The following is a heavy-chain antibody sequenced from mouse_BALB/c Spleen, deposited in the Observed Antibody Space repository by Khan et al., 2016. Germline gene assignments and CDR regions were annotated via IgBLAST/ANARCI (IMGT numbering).Heavy chain of an antibody. CDR3: ASDYYGGSYVGPLYY. CDR2: INTDTREP. J-gene: IGHJ4*01. D-gene: IGHD1-1*01. CDR1: GYTFTNYG. V-gene: IGHV9-3-1*01. Sequence: QIQLVQSGPELKKPGETVKISCKASGYTFTNYGMNWVKQAPGKGLKWVGWINTDTREPTYADDFKGRFDFSLETAASTDYLQIRNLQNEDTDTSFYASDYYGGSYVGPLYYWGQGTSVTVSS.